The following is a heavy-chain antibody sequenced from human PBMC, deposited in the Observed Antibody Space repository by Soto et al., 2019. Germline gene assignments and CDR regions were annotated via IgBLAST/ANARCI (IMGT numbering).Heavy chain of an antibody. Sequence: QVQLVQSGAEVREPGASLKVSCKASGYTFTSYGITWVRQAPGQGLEWMGWISAYNGNTNYAQRLQGRVTMTTDTSTSTAYMELRSLRSDDTAVYYCARDNPHWRFGELGSGYNFDHWGQGTLVTVSS. J-gene: IGHJ4*02. D-gene: IGHD3-10*01. V-gene: IGHV1-18*01. CDR2: ISAYNGNT. CDR3: ARDNPHWRFGELGSGYNFDH. CDR1: GYTFTSYG.